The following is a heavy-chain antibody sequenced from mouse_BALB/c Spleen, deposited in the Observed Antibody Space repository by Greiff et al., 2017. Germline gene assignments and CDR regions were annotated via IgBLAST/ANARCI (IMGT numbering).Heavy chain of an antibody. CDR1: GFSLTDYG. Sequence: VKLQESGPGLVAPSQCLSLTCTVSGFSLTDYGVSWVRQPPGKGLEWLGVIRGGGSTYYNSALKSRLSISKDNSKSQVFIKMDSLQTDDTAMYYCGRHDNYAMDYWGQGTSVTVSS. CDR3: GRHDNYAMDY. CDR2: IRGGGST. J-gene: IGHJ4*01. V-gene: IGHV2-6-5*01.